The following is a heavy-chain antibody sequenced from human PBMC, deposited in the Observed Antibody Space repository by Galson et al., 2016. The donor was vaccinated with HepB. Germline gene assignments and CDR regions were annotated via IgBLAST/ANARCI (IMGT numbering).Heavy chain of an antibody. V-gene: IGHV3-21*01. CDR1: GFTFSSYS. D-gene: IGHD4-23*01. Sequence: SLRLSCAASGFTFSSYSMDWVRQAPGKGLEWVSSISSSSSYIYYADSVKGRFTISRDNSYNTLYLQMNSLGAEDTAVYYCARGVYGGTSFWYFDFWGRGTLITVSS. J-gene: IGHJ2*01. CDR3: ARGVYGGTSFWYFDF. CDR2: ISSSSSYI.